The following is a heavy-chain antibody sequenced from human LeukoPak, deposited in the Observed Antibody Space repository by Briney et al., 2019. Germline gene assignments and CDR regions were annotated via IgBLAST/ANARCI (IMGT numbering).Heavy chain of an antibody. CDR2: INPNSGGT. D-gene: IGHD1-1*01. CDR1: GYTFTGYY. CDR3: AREADNLNTGDC. J-gene: IGHJ4*02. Sequence: GASVNVSCKASGYTFTGYYMHWVRQAPGQGLEWMGWINPNSGGTNYAQKFQGRVTMTRDTSISTAYMELSRLRSDDTAVYYCAREADNLNTGDCWGRGTLVTVSS. V-gene: IGHV1-2*02.